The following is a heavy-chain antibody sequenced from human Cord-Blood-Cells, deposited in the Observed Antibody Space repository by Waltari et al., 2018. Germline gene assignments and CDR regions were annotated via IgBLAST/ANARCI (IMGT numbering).Heavy chain of an antibody. Sequence: QVQLQQWGAGLLKPSETLSLTCAVYGGSFSGYYWSWIRQPPGKGLEWIGEINHSGSTNYNPSLKRRVTISVDTSKNQFSLKLSSVTAADTAVYYCAKGNYSGSYFDYWGQGTLVTVSS. V-gene: IGHV4-34*01. CDR2: INHSGST. CDR3: AKGNYSGSYFDY. CDR1: GGSFSGYY. J-gene: IGHJ4*02. D-gene: IGHD1-26*01.